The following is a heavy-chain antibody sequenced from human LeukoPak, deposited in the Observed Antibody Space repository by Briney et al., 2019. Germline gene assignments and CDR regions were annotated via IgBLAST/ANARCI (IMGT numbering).Heavy chain of an antibody. CDR3: ARDDDYYDSSGYYYGYFDY. V-gene: IGHV3-11*04. D-gene: IGHD3-22*01. Sequence: GGSLRLSCAASGFTFSGYYMSWIRQAPGKGLEWVSYISSSGSTIYYADSVKGRFTISRDNAKNSLYVQMNSLRAEDTAVYYCARDDDYYDSSGYYYGYFDYWGQGTLVTVSS. CDR1: GFTFSGYY. CDR2: ISSSGSTI. J-gene: IGHJ4*02.